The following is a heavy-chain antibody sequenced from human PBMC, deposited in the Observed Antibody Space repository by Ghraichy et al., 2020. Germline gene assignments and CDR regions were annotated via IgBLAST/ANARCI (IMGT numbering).Heavy chain of an antibody. V-gene: IGHV3-64D*06. J-gene: IGHJ4*02. CDR1: GFTFSTYA. CDR3: VKDRCTNGVCYERFDY. Sequence: GESLNISCSASGFTFSTYAMHWVRQAPGKGLEYVSAISSNGISAYYADSVKGRFTVSRDNSKNTLYLQMSSLRAEDTAVYYCVKDRCTNGVCYERFDYWGQGTLVKVSS. D-gene: IGHD2-8*01. CDR2: ISSNGISA.